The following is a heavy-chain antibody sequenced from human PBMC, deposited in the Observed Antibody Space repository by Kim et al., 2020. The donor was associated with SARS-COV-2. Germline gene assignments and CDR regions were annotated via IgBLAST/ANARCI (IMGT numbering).Heavy chain of an antibody. V-gene: IGHV3-48*02. J-gene: IGHJ3*02. CDR1: GFTFSSYS. CDR2: ISSSSSTI. Sequence: GGSLRLSCAASGFTFSSYSMNWVRQAPGKGLEWVSYISSSSSTIYYADSVKGRFTISRDNAKNSLYLQMNSLRDEDTAVYYCARDHVVTMIVLGGAFDIWGQGTMVSVSS. D-gene: IGHD3-22*01. CDR3: ARDHVVTMIVLGGAFDI.